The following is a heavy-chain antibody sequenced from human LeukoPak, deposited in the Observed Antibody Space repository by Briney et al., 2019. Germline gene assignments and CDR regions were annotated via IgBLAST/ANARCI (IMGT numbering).Heavy chain of an antibody. CDR1: GGSISSGSAF. CDR3: ARHVGGSRYYDFWSGYYTDF. J-gene: IGHJ4*02. CDR2: IYYSGST. Sequence: KPSETLSLTCSVSGGSISSGSAFWGWIRQPPGKGLEWLGTIYYSGSTYYNPSLKSRVTTSVDTSKNQFSLKLSSVTAADTAVYYCARHVGGSRYYDFWSGYYTDFWGQGTLVTVSS. D-gene: IGHD3-3*01. V-gene: IGHV4-39*01.